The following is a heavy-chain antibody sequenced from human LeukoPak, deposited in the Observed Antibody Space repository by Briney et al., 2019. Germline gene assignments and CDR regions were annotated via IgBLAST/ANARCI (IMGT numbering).Heavy chain of an antibody. D-gene: IGHD3-22*01. V-gene: IGHV3-20*04. CDR2: INWNGGST. CDR3: ARVLRYYYDSSGYYCDY. Sequence: PGGSLRLSCAASGFTFDDYGMSWVRQAPGKGLEWVSGINWNGGSTGYADSVKGRFTISRDNAKNSLYLQMNSLRAEDTALYYCARVLRYYYDSSGYYCDYWGQGTLVTVSS. CDR1: GFTFDDYG. J-gene: IGHJ4*02.